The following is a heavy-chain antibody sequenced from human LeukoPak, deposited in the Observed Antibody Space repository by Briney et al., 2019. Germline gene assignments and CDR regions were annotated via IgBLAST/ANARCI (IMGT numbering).Heavy chain of an antibody. D-gene: IGHD3-3*01. V-gene: IGHV5-51*01. Sequence: GESLKISCKGSGYSFTSYWIGWLRQMPGKGLEWLGIIYPGDSDTRYSPSFQGQVTISADKSISTAYLQWSSLKASDTAMYYCARHRSDDFWSGFFPENWGQGTMVIVSS. CDR3: ARHRSDDFWSGFFPEN. J-gene: IGHJ3*01. CDR2: IYPGDSDT. CDR1: GYSFTSYW.